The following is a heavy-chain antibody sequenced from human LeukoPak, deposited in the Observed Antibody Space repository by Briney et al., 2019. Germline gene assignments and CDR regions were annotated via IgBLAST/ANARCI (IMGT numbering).Heavy chain of an antibody. D-gene: IGHD4-17*01. CDR1: GGSISGCY. Sequence: SETLSLTCTVSGGSISGCYWSWIRQPVEKGLEWIGRIYTSGSTNYNPSLKSRVTMSVDTSKNQFSLNLSSVTAADTAVYYCARDTRTDVTTVTTDPAPFDYWGQGTLVTVSS. CDR2: IYTSGST. V-gene: IGHV4-4*07. CDR3: ARDTRTDVTTVTTDPAPFDY. J-gene: IGHJ4*02.